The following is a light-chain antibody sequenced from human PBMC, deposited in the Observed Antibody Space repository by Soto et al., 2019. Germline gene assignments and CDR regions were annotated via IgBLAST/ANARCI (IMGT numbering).Light chain of an antibody. Sequence: QLVLTQPPSVSGAPGQRVTISCTGSSSNIGAGYDVHWYQQLPGTAPKLLIYGNSNRPSGVPDRFSGSKSGTSASLAITGLQAEDEADYYCQSYDSSLSGLDVFGTGTKVTVL. V-gene: IGLV1-40*01. CDR3: QSYDSSLSGLDV. CDR2: GNS. J-gene: IGLJ1*01. CDR1: SSNIGAGYD.